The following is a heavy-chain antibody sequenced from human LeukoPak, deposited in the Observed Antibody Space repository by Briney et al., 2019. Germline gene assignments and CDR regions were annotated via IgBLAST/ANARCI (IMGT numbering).Heavy chain of an antibody. D-gene: IGHD3-3*01. Sequence: PGGSLRLSRAASGFTFNSYAMSWVRQAPGKVLEWVSAITGSGGDTYHADSVKGRFTISRDNSENTLYLQMNSLRAEDTAVYYCAKGSRDSRPYYFDFWGQGTLVTVSS. CDR1: GFTFNSYA. CDR3: AKGSRDSRPYYFDF. V-gene: IGHV3-23*01. J-gene: IGHJ4*02. CDR2: ITGSGGDT.